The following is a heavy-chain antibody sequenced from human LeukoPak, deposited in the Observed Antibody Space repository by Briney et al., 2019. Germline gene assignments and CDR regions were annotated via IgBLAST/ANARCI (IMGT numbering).Heavy chain of an antibody. CDR3: ASSSWPYYFDY. Sequence: PGGSLRLSCAVLGFTFSSYGMHWVRQAPGKGLEWVAVISYDGSNKYYADSVKGRFTISRDNSKNTLYLQMNSLRAEDTAVYYCASSSWPYYFDYWGQGTLVTVSS. CDR2: ISYDGSNK. V-gene: IGHV3-30*03. D-gene: IGHD6-13*01. CDR1: GFTFSSYG. J-gene: IGHJ4*02.